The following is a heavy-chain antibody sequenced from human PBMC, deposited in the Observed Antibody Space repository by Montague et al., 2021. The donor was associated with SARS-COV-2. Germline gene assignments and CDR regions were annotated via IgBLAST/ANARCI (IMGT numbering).Heavy chain of an antibody. Sequence: TLSLTCTVSGGSISAGYYWTWIRHIPGKGLEWIGYIYYSGSTXYNPSLKSRVIMSIDTSKHQFSLKVSSVTAADTATYFCASAIAAADTHYYYYGMDVWGQGTTVTVSS. D-gene: IGHD6-25*01. CDR2: IYYSGST. V-gene: IGHV4-31*03. CDR3: ASAIAAADTHYYYYGMDV. CDR1: GGSISAGYY. J-gene: IGHJ6*02.